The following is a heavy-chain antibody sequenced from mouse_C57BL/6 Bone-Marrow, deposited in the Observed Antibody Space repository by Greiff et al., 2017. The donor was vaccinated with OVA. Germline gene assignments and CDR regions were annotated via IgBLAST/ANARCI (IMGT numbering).Heavy chain of an antibody. J-gene: IGHJ1*03. V-gene: IGHV5-9*01. Sequence: EVQLVESGGGLVKPGGSLKLSCAASGFTFSSYTMSWVRQTPEKRLEWVATISGGGGNTYYPDSVKGRFTISRDNAKNTLYLQMSSLRSEDTALYYCARRTTVVYWYFYVWGTGTTVTVSS. CDR1: GFTFSSYT. D-gene: IGHD1-1*01. CDR3: ARRTTVVYWYFYV. CDR2: ISGGGGNT.